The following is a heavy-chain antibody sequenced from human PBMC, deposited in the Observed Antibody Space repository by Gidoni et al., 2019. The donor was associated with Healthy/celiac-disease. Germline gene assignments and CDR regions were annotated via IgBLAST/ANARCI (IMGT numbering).Heavy chain of an antibody. CDR2: ISSSSSYI. V-gene: IGHV3-21*01. J-gene: IGHJ4*02. CDR3: ARDSFDDVQQLVFFDY. Sequence: EVQLVESGGGLVKPGGSLRLSCAASGFTFSSYSMNWVRQAPGKGLEWVSSISSSSSYIYYADSVKGRFTISRDNAKNSLYLQMNSLRAEDTAVYYCARDSFDDVQQLVFFDYWGQGTLVTVSS. D-gene: IGHD6-13*01. CDR1: GFTFSSYS.